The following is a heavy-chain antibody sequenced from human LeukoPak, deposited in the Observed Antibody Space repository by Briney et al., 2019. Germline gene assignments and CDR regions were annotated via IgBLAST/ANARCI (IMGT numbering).Heavy chain of an antibody. CDR1: GFTVSSNY. CDR3: ARMTDPPKPLWFGELLSIGAFDI. V-gene: IGHV3-53*01. CDR2: IYSGGST. D-gene: IGHD3-10*01. Sequence: LSGGSLRLSCAASGFTVSSNYMSWVRQAPGKGLEWVSVIYSGGSTYYADSVKGRFTISRDNSKNTLYLQMNSLRAEDTAVYYCARMTDPPKPLWFGELLSIGAFDIWGQGTMVTVSS. J-gene: IGHJ3*02.